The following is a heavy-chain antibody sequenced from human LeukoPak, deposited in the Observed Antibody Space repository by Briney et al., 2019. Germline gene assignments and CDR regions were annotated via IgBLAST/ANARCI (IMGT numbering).Heavy chain of an antibody. J-gene: IGHJ3*01. CDR2: ISHTAST. Sequence: PSETLSLTCTVSGGSMSHHWSWIRQSPGKRLEWIGYISHTASTNYNPSLKSRVTLSIDTSKSQLSFQLTSVTAADTAVYYCAREKSPERETWLQLGAFDVWGQGTVVTVSS. CDR1: GGSMSHH. V-gene: IGHV4-59*11. D-gene: IGHD5-24*01. CDR3: AREKSPERETWLQLGAFDV.